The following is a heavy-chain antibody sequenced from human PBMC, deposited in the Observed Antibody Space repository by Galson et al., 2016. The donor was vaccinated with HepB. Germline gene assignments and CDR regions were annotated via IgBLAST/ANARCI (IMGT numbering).Heavy chain of an antibody. D-gene: IGHD6-19*01. Sequence: SLRLSCAGSGFTFSRCAMGWVRQAPGKGLEWVSILGGGGGTTYYGDSVKGRFIISRDNSKNTVSLQMNSLRVEDTAVYYCVKAPGSGWSTVFFGSWGQGTLLTASS. V-gene: IGHV3-23*01. CDR2: LGGGGGTT. CDR3: VKAPGSGWSTVFFGS. CDR1: GFTFSRCA. J-gene: IGHJ4*02.